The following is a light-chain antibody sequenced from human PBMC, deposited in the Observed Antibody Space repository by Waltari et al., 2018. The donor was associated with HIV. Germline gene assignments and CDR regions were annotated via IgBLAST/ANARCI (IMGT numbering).Light chain of an antibody. Sequence: QSALTQPASISGSPGQSITISCTGTSGDVGGYNYVSWYQQKPGKAPQFIIYDVSKRPTGVSSRFSGSKSGNTAFLTISGLQADDEADYYCSSYTTSSDLDVVFGGGTKLTVL. CDR3: SSYTTSSDLDVV. CDR1: SGDVGGYNY. CDR2: DVS. J-gene: IGLJ2*01. V-gene: IGLV2-14*03.